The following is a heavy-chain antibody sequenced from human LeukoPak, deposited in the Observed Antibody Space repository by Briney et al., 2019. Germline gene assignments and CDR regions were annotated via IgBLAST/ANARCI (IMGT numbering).Heavy chain of an antibody. V-gene: IGHV4-4*07. D-gene: IGHD4-17*01. CDR1: GGSISSYS. J-gene: IGHJ4*02. CDR3: ARYLSHGDYCFDC. CDR2: IYPRESP. Sequence: SETLSLTCTVSGGSISSYSWSWMRQPAGKGLEWIGRIYPRESPNYNPSLKSRVIMSVDKSKNQFSLKLRSVAAADTAVYYCARYLSHGDYCFDCWGQGTLVTVSS.